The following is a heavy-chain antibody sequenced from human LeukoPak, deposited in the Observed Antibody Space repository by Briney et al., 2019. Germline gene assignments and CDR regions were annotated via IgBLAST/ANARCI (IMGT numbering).Heavy chain of an antibody. CDR2: ISYDGSNK. J-gene: IGHJ4*02. CDR1: GFTFSSYA. D-gene: IGHD5-12*01. V-gene: IGHV3-30-3*01. CDR3: TRGYAGIDY. Sequence: PRGSLRLSCAASGFTFSSYAMHWVRQAPGKGLEWVAVISYDGSNKYYADSVKGRFTISRDNSKNTLYLQMNSLRAEDTAVYYCTRGYAGIDYWGQGTLVTVSS.